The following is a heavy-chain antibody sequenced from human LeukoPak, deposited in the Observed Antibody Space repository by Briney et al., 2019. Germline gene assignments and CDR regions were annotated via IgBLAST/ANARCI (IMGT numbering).Heavy chain of an antibody. Sequence: GASVNVSCKASGYTFTGYYMHWVRQAPGQGLEWMGWINPNSGGTNYAQKFQGRVTMTRDTSISTAYMELSRLRSDDTAVYYCARGLDNVVVPAAHIWGQETMVTVSS. J-gene: IGHJ3*02. CDR1: GYTFTGYY. D-gene: IGHD2-2*01. CDR3: ARGLDNVVVPAAHI. V-gene: IGHV1-2*02. CDR2: INPNSGGT.